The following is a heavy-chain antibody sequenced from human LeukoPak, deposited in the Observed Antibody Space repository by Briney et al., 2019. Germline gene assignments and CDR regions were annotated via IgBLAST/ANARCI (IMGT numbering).Heavy chain of an antibody. CDR1: DGSISSSSYY. V-gene: IGHV4-39*07. D-gene: IGHD3-10*01. J-gene: IGHJ4*02. CDR2: IYSSGRT. CDR3: SRDFYGSGFIFGWVDY. Sequence: SETLSLTCTVSDGSISSSSYYWGWIRQPPGKGLEWIGSIYSSGRTYYNPSLKSRVTISVGTSKTQFSLKLNSVTAADTAVYYCSRDFYGSGFIFGWVDYWGQGTLVTVSS.